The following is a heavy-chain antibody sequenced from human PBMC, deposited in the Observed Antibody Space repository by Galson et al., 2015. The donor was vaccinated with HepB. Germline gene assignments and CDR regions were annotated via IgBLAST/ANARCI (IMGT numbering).Heavy chain of an antibody. V-gene: IGHV3-53*01. D-gene: IGHD6-19*01. J-gene: IGHJ4*02. CDR3: ARGSSVAGTRVFDY. CDR1: GFTVSSNY. Sequence: SLRLSCAASGFTVSSNYMSWVRQAPGKGLEWVSVIYSGGSTYYADSVKGRFTISRDNSKNTLYLQMNSLRAEDTAVYYCARGSSVAGTRVFDYWGQGTLVTVSS. CDR2: IYSGGST.